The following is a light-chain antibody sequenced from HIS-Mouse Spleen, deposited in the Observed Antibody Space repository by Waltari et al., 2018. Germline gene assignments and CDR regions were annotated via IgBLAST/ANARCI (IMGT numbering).Light chain of an antibody. CDR2: KAS. CDR3: PQDNSYWT. Sequence: DIQMTQSPSTLSASVGDRVTITCRASQSISSWLAWYQQKPGKAPKLLIYKASSLESGVPSRVSGSGSGTEFNLTDSSLQADDFVTYCRPQDNSYWTVGPGNKVEIK. J-gene: IGKJ1*01. V-gene: IGKV1-5*03. CDR1: QSISSW.